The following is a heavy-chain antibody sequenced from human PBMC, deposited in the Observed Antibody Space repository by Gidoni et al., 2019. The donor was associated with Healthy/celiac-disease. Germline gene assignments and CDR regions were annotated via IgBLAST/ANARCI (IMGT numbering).Heavy chain of an antibody. CDR1: GYTFPSYY. CDR2: INPSGGST. V-gene: IGHV1-46*01. CDR3: ARDIYDFWSGYYGDY. Sequence: QVQLVQSGAEVNKPGASVKASCTASGYTFPSYYMHWVRQAPGQGLEWMGIINPSGGSTSYAQKFQGRVTMNRDTYTSTVYMELSSLRSEDTAVYYCARDIYDFWSGYYGDYWGQGTLVTVSS. D-gene: IGHD3-3*01. J-gene: IGHJ4*02.